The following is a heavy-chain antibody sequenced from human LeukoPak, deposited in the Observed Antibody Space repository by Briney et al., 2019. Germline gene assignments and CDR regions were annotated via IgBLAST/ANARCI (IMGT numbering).Heavy chain of an antibody. CDR1: GFTFSDYY. CDR3: ARGDDFWSGYYWGNY. Sequence: GGSLRLSCAASGFTFSDYYMSWIRQAPGKGLEWVSYISSSGSTIYYADSVKGQFTISRDNAKNSLYLQMNSLRAEDTAVYYCARGDDFWSGYYWGNYWGQGTLVTVSS. V-gene: IGHV3-11*01. J-gene: IGHJ4*02. CDR2: ISSSGSTI. D-gene: IGHD3-3*01.